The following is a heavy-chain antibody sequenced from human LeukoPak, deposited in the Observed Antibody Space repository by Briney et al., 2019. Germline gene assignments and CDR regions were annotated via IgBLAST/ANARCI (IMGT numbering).Heavy chain of an antibody. CDR3: GSGNYLVY. CDR2: ISYGGSND. V-gene: IGHV3-30*03. D-gene: IGHD1-26*01. CDR1: GFTFSSFG. J-gene: IGHJ4*02. Sequence: PGRSLRLSCAASGFTFSSFGMHWVRQAPGKGLEWVAFISYGGSNDYYTDSVKGRFTISRDNSKNTLYLQMNSLRAEDTAVYYCGSGNYLVYWGQGTLVTVYS.